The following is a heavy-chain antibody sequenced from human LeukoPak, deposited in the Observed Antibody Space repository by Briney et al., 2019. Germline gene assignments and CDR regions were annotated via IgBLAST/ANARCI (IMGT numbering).Heavy chain of an antibody. CDR3: AYTVWSGNYFGY. CDR1: GFTFSTSW. Sequence: PGGSLRLSCAASGFTFSTSWMHWVRQVPGKGLVWVSRINSDGRSTDYADSVKGRFPISRDNTKNTLYLQMNSLRAEGTAVYYCAYTVWSGNYFGYWGQGTLVTVSS. V-gene: IGHV3-74*01. J-gene: IGHJ4*02. D-gene: IGHD3-3*01. CDR2: INSDGRST.